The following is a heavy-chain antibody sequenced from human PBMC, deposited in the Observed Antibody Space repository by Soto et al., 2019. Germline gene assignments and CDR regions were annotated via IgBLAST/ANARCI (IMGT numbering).Heavy chain of an antibody. CDR3: AHRGVRVTALFDC. J-gene: IGHJ4*02. CDR1: GFSLTTTGVC. Sequence: QITLRESGPTLVKPTPTLTLTCTFSGFSLTTTGVCLGWIRQPPGNALQWLALIYWDDDKCYSPSLKSRHTSTKDTAKIQVVLTMTNMHPVDTATYYCAHRGVRVTALFDCWGPGIPVTVSS. V-gene: IGHV2-5*02. D-gene: IGHD3-16*01. CDR2: IYWDDDK.